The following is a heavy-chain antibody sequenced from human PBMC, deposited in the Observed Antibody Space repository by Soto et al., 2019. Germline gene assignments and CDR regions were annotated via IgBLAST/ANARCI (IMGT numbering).Heavy chain of an antibody. CDR1: GYTFTSYA. CDR3: ARDNYYGSGSYSPGGY. CDR2: INAGNGNT. Sequence: QVQLVQSGAEEKKPGASVKVSCKASGYTFTSYAMHWVRQAPGQRLEWMGWINAGNGNTKYSQKFQGRVNITRDTSARTAYMELSSLRSEDTAVYYCARDNYYGSGSYSPGGYGGQGTLVTVAS. V-gene: IGHV1-3*05. J-gene: IGHJ4*02. D-gene: IGHD3-10*01.